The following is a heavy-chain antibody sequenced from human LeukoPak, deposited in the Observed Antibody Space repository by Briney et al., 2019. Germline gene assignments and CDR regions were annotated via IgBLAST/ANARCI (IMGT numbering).Heavy chain of an antibody. J-gene: IGHJ4*02. CDR3: ARWGPSTWSERVYDF. CDR1: GYTFTSYD. D-gene: IGHD6-13*01. Sequence: ASVKVSCKASGYTFTSYDINWVRQATGQGLEWMGWMNPNSESTGYAQKFQGRVTMTRDTSISTAYMELSSLSSEDTAVYYCARWGPSTWSERVYDFWGQGTLVTVSS. CDR2: MNPNSEST. V-gene: IGHV1-8*01.